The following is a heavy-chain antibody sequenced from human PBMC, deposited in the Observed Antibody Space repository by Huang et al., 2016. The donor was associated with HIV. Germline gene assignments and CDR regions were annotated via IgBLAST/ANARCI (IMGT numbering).Heavy chain of an antibody. Sequence: QVQLVQSGAEVKKPGASVKVSCKASGYTFTGYYMHWGRQAPGQGLELMGWINPKSGGTNYAQKFQGRVTMTRDTSISTAYMELSRLRSDDTAVYYCAREVVSATGYYYYGMDVWGQGTTVTVSS. D-gene: IGHD2-15*01. CDR2: INPKSGGT. CDR3: AREVVSATGYYYYGMDV. J-gene: IGHJ6*02. V-gene: IGHV1-2*02. CDR1: GYTFTGYY.